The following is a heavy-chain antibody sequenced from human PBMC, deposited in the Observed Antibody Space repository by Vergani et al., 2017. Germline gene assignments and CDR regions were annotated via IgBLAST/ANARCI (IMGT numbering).Heavy chain of an antibody. CDR3: ARDVTTVTRGPDFDY. D-gene: IGHD4-17*01. J-gene: IGHJ4*02. CDR1: GYTFTSYG. Sequence: QVQLVQSGAEVKKPGASEKVSCKASGYTFTSYGISWVRQAPGQGLEWMGWISAYNGNTNYAQKLQGRVTMTTDTSTSTAYMELRSLRSDDTAVYYCARDVTTVTRGPDFDYWGQGTLVTVSS. V-gene: IGHV1-18*04. CDR2: ISAYNGNT.